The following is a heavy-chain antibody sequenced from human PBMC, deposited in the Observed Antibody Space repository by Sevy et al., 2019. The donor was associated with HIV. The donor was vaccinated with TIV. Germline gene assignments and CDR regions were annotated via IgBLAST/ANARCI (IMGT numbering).Heavy chain of an antibody. Sequence: GGSLRLSCAASGFTFTTYAMTWVRQGPRKGLEWVSSITGSGGASYYAYSVKGRFTTSRDSSRNIVTLQMNGLRVEDTAVYYCVKARFVGSGWAANFDYWGQGAMVTVSS. CDR1: GFTFTTYA. D-gene: IGHD6-25*01. CDR3: VKARFVGSGWAANFDY. J-gene: IGHJ4*02. CDR2: ITGSGGAS. V-gene: IGHV3-23*01.